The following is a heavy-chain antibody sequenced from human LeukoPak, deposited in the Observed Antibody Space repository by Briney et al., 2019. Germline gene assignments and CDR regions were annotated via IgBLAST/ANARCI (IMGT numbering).Heavy chain of an antibody. CDR3: VRHFNSVATMQIDY. D-gene: IGHD5-12*01. J-gene: IGHJ4*02. CDR1: GFTVSGNY. V-gene: IGHV3-53*01. Sequence: PGGSLRLSCAASGFTVSGNYMSWVRQAPGKGLEWVSVIYSGGDTYSADSVKGRFTISRDNARNSVYLEMTSLRVEDTAFYHCVRHFNSVATMQIDYWGQGILVSVSS. CDR2: IYSGGDT.